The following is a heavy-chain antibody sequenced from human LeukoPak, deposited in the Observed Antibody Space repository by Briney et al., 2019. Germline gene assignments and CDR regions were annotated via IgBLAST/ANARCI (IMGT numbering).Heavy chain of an antibody. D-gene: IGHD1/OR15-1a*01. CDR2: VCYTEST. V-gene: IGHV4-39*01. Sequence: PSETLSLTCSVSGGSVTRSSDYWGWIRQPPGKGLEWIGSVCYTESTDYNPSLKSRVIISVDTSKEQFSLKLSSVTAADTAVYYCAKHEEYGTVIGAFDYWGQGTLVTVSS. CDR3: AKHEEYGTVIGAFDY. J-gene: IGHJ4*02. CDR1: GGSVTRSSDY.